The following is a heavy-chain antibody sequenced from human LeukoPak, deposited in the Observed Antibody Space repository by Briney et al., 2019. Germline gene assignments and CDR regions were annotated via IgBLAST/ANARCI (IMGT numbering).Heavy chain of an antibody. Sequence: GGSLRLSCAASGFTFSSYEMNWVRQAPGKGLEWVSYISSSGSTIYYADSVKGRFTISRDNAKNSLYLQMNSLRAEDTAVYYCARETAAGTFIDYWGQGTLVTVSS. J-gene: IGHJ4*02. V-gene: IGHV3-48*03. CDR1: GFTFSSYE. D-gene: IGHD6-13*01. CDR2: ISSSGSTI. CDR3: ARETAAGTFIDY.